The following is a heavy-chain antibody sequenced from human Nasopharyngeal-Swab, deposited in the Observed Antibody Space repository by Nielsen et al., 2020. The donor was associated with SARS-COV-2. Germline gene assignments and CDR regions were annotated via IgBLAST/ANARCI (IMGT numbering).Heavy chain of an antibody. Sequence: ASVKVSCNASGYTFTSYGISWVRQAPGQGLEWMGWISAYNGNTNYAQKLQGRVTMTTDTSTSTAYMELRSLRSDDTAVYYCARVPLWFGELLDNWFDPWGQGTLVTVSS. J-gene: IGHJ5*02. V-gene: IGHV1-18*01. CDR3: ARVPLWFGELLDNWFDP. D-gene: IGHD3-10*01. CDR2: ISAYNGNT. CDR1: GYTFTSYG.